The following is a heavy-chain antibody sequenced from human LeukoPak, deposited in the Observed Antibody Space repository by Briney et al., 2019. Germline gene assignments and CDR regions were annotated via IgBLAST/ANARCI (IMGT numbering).Heavy chain of an antibody. CDR1: GFTFSSYE. CDR2: ISSSGSTI. D-gene: IGHD1-7*01. CDR3: ASNGARELPYNWFDP. Sequence: GGSLRLPCAASGFTFSSYEMNWVRQAPGKGLEWVSYISSSGSTIYYADSVKGRFTISRDNAKNSLYLQMNSLRAEDTAVYYCASNGARELPYNWFDPWGQGTLVTVSS. V-gene: IGHV3-48*03. J-gene: IGHJ5*02.